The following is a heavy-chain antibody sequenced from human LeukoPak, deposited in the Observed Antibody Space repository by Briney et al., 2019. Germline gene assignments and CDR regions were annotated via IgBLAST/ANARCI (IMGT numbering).Heavy chain of an antibody. CDR2: ISGSSSTI. CDR3: ARDGGSWRDSPPDY. CDR1: GFTFSSYS. J-gene: IGHJ4*02. Sequence: PGGSLRLSCAASGFTFSSYSMNWVRQAPGKGLEWVSYISGSSSTIYYADSVKGRFTISRDNAKNSLYLQMNSLRAEDTAVYYCARDGGSWRDSPPDYWGQGTLVTVSS. V-gene: IGHV3-48*01. D-gene: IGHD6-13*01.